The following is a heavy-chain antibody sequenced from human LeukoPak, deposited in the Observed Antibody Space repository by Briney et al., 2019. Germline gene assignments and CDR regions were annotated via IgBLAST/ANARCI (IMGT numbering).Heavy chain of an antibody. V-gene: IGHV4-39*07. D-gene: IGHD2-2*01. Sequence: SETLSLTCTVSGGSISGTGHYWGWIRQPPGKGLEWIGSIYYSGSTYYNPSLKSRVTISVDTSKNQFSLKLSSVTAADTAVYYCARNTVVVPAAPNWFDPWGQGTLVTVSS. CDR3: ARNTVVVPAAPNWFDP. CDR2: IYYSGST. J-gene: IGHJ5*02. CDR1: GGSISGTGHY.